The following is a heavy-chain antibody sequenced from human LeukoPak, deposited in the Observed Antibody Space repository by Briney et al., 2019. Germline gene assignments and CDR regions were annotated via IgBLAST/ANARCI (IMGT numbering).Heavy chain of an antibody. CDR2: ISAYNGYT. J-gene: IGHJ4*02. Sequence: ASVKVSCKASGYTFTRYAINWVRQAPGQGLEWMGWISAYNGYTNYTQRLQGRVTMTTETSTSTAYMELRSLRSDDTAVYYGARGQANRLLWVGELLSNINPFDYWGQGTLVTVSS. D-gene: IGHD3-10*01. V-gene: IGHV1-18*01. CDR3: ARGQANRLLWVGELLSNINPFDY. CDR1: GYTFTRYA.